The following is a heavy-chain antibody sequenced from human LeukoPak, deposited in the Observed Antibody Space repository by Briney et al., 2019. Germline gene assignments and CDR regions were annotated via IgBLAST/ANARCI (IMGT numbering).Heavy chain of an antibody. CDR1: GFTFSNYG. CDR2: ISYDGSNK. D-gene: IGHD3-10*01. Sequence: PGGSLRLSCAASGFTFSNYGMHWVRQAPGKGLEWVAVISYDGSNKYYADSVKGRFTISRDNSKNTLYLQMNSLGAEDTAVYYCAKDSLYYGSGTFDYWGQGTLVTVSS. J-gene: IGHJ4*02. V-gene: IGHV3-30*18. CDR3: AKDSLYYGSGTFDY.